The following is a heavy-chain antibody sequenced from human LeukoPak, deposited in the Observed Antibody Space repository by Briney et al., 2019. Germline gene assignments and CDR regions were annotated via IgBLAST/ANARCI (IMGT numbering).Heavy chain of an antibody. CDR1: DFAFSNYA. J-gene: IGHJ4*02. CDR3: AKAPFPRIAARPTYDY. V-gene: IGHV3-23*01. D-gene: IGHD6-6*01. CDR2: ISGSGGST. Sequence: HPGGSLRLSCETSDFAFSNYAMSWVRQAPGKGLEWVSAISGSGGSTYYADSVKGRFTISRDNSKNTLYLQMNSLRAEDTAVYYCAKAPFPRIAARPTYDYWGQGTLVTVSS.